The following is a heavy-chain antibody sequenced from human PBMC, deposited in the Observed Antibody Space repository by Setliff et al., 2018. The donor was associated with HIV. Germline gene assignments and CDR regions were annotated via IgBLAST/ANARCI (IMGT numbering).Heavy chain of an antibody. CDR1: GGTFSSYT. Sequence: SVKVSCKASGGTFSSYTISWVRQAPGQGLEWMGRIIPILGIANYAQTFQGRVTITADKSTSTAYMEMSSLRSEDTAVYYCARGGQDSYDSSGYLRVFVDFWGQGTRVTVSS. CDR3: ARGGQDSYDSSGYLRVFVDF. D-gene: IGHD3-22*01. J-gene: IGHJ4*02. V-gene: IGHV1-69*02. CDR2: IIPILGIA.